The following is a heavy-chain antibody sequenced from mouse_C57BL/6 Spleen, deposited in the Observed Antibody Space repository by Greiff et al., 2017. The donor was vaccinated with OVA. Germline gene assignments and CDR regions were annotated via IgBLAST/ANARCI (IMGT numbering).Heavy chain of an antibody. Sequence: VQLQQSGAELVRPGASVTLSCKASGYTFTDYEMHWVKQTPVHGLEWIGAIDPETGGTAYNQKFKGKAILTAAKSSSTAYMQLRSLTSEDSAVSYCTRSGGSYYFDYWGQGTTLTVSS. CDR1: GYTFTDYE. CDR2: IDPETGGT. J-gene: IGHJ2*01. V-gene: IGHV1-15*01. CDR3: TRSGGSYYFDY. D-gene: IGHD3-1*01.